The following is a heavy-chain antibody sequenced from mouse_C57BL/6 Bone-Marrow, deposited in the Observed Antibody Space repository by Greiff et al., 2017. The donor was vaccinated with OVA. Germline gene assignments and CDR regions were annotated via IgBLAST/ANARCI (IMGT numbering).Heavy chain of an antibody. CDR3: ERDYGSSGGALDY. D-gene: IGHD1-1*01. Sequence: QVQLQQPGAELVKPGASVKMSCRASGYTFTNNWITWVRQRPGQGLEWIGDVFPGSGGSNNNEKFKRRATLTVDTSSSTAYMQLSSLTSEDSAVYYCERDYGSSGGALDYWGQGTSVTVSS. V-gene: IGHV1-55*01. J-gene: IGHJ4*01. CDR2: VFPGSGGS. CDR1: GYTFTNNW.